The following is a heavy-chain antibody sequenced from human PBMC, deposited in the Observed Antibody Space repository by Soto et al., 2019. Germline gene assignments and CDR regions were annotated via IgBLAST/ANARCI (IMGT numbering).Heavy chain of an antibody. D-gene: IGHD2-15*01. CDR3: AKGSCSGGSCQQYFQN. CDR2: ISHDGSYK. V-gene: IGHV3-30*18. Sequence: QVQLVESGGGAVQAGRSLRLSCAASGFSFSNYGMHWVRQAPGKGLEWVAGISHDGSYKYYGDSVKGRFTISRDNSKNTMYLQMSSLRPEHTAVYSCAKGSCSGGSCQQYFQNWGQGTLVTASS. J-gene: IGHJ1*01. CDR1: GFSFSNYG.